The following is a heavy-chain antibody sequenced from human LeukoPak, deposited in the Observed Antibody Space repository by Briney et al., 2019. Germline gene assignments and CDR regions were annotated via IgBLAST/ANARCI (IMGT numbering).Heavy chain of an antibody. CDR2: ISWNSGSI. CDR1: EFTFDDYA. CDR3: AKDTFSRGYSYGIDY. Sequence: GGSLRLSCAASEFTFDDYAMHWVRQAPGKGLEWVSGISWNSGSIVYADSVKGRFTISRDNAKNSLYLQMNSLRAEDTALYYCAKDTFSRGYSYGIDYWGQGTLVTVSS. J-gene: IGHJ4*02. V-gene: IGHV3-9*01. D-gene: IGHD5-18*01.